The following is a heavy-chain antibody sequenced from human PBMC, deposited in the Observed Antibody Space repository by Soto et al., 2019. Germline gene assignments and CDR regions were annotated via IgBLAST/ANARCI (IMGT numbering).Heavy chain of an antibody. D-gene: IGHD3-22*01. J-gene: IGHJ4*01. V-gene: IGHV3-15*07. CDR3: TTDSYSTMIEVRFDY. CDR2: LKSKALGGTT. Sequence: GGSLRLSCTASGFTFSNAWMNWVRQAPGKRLERVGRLKSKALGGTTDFAAPVRGRFAITRDDSRNMAYTQMNSLNTEDTAVYYCTTDSYSTMIEVRFDYWGHGTLVTVSS. CDR1: GFTFSNAW.